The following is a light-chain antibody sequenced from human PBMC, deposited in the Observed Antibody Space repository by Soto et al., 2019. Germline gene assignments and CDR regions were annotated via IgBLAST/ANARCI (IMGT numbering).Light chain of an antibody. CDR2: GAS. CDR3: QQYGSSPLIS. CDR1: QTVSSNY. V-gene: IGKV3-20*01. J-gene: IGKJ5*01. Sequence: EIILTQSPDTLSLSPGERATLSCRASQTVSSNYLTWYQQKPGQAPRLLIFGASKRATGIPDRFSGSGSGRDFTLTISGLEPEDFAVYYCQQYGSSPLISFGQGTRLEIK.